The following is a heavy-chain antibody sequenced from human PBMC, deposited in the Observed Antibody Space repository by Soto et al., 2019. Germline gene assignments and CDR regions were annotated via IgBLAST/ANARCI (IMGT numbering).Heavy chain of an antibody. D-gene: IGHD5-12*01. CDR2: ISGSGGST. CDR3: ANHDIVYYFDY. CDR1: GFTFSSYA. Sequence: GGSLRLSCAASGFTFSSYAMSWVRQAPGKGLEWVSAISGSGGSTSYADSVKGRFTISSDNSKNTLYLQMNSLRAEDTAVYYCANHDIVYYFDYWGQGTLVTVSS. J-gene: IGHJ4*02. V-gene: IGHV3-23*01.